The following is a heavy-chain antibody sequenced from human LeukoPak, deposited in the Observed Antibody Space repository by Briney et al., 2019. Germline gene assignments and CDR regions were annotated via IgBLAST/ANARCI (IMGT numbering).Heavy chain of an antibody. D-gene: IGHD3-10*01. CDR1: GYSISSGYY. CDR3: ARGISFGSGSKEYYYYYYMDV. CDR2: IYHSGST. V-gene: IGHV4-38-2*02. J-gene: IGHJ6*03. Sequence: SETLSLTCTVSGYSISSGYYWGWIRPPPGKGLEWIGSIYHSGSTYYNPFLKSRVTISVDTSKNQFSLKLSSVTAADTAVYYCARGISFGSGSKEYYYYYYMDVWGKGTTVTISS.